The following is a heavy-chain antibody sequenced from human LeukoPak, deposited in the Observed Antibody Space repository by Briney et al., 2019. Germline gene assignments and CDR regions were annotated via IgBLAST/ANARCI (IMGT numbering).Heavy chain of an antibody. J-gene: IGHJ4*02. CDR2: INTGSSTM. CDR1: GGSISSGDYY. CDR3: ARDSMVRGVLSSIY. V-gene: IGHV3-11*04. Sequence: LSLTCTVSGGSISSGDYYWSWVRQAPGKGLEWVSYINTGSSTMYYADSVKGRFTISRDNAKNSLYLQMNSLRAEDTAVYYCARDSMVRGVLSSIYWGQGTLVTVSS. D-gene: IGHD3-10*01.